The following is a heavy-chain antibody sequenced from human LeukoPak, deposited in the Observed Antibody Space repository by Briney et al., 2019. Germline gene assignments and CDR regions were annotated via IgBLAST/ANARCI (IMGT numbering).Heavy chain of an antibody. CDR2: IYPGDSDT. V-gene: IGHV5-51*01. D-gene: IGHD2-2*02. CDR1: GYSFTSYW. J-gene: IGHJ4*02. Sequence: GESLKISCKGSGYSFTSYWIGWVRQMPGKGLEWMGIIYPGDSDTRYSPSFQGQVAISADKSISAAYLQWSSLKASDTAMYYCARHPAQYPYYFDYWGQGTLVTVSS. CDR3: ARHPAQYPYYFDY.